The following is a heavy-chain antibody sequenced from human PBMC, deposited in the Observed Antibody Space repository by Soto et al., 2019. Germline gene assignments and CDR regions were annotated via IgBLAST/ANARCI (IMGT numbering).Heavy chain of an antibody. CDR3: ARILDSTPRYYYYYMDV. J-gene: IGHJ6*03. Sequence: SETLSLTCAVYGGSFSGYYWSWIRQPPGKGLEWIGEINHSGSTNYNPSLKSRVTISVDTSKNQFSLKLSSVTAADTAVYYCARILDSTPRYYYYYMDVWGKGTTVTVSS. CDR1: GGSFSGYY. V-gene: IGHV4-34*01. D-gene: IGHD4-4*01. CDR2: INHSGST.